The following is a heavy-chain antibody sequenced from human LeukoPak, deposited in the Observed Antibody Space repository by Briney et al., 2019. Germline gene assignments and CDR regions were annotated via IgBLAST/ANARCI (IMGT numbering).Heavy chain of an antibody. V-gene: IGHV3-53*01. J-gene: IGHJ4*02. CDR1: GCTVSSNY. Sequence: GGSLRLSCAASGCTVSSNYMTWVRQAPGKGLEWVSVIYSGGSTYYADSVKGRFTISRDNSKNTLYLQMNSLRAEDTAVYYCARGTGDGDYVFYWGQGTLVTVSS. D-gene: IGHD3-16*01. CDR2: IYSGGST. CDR3: ARGTGDGDYVFY.